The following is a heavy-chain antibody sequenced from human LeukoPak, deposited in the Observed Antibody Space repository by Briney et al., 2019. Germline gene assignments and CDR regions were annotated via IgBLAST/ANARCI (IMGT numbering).Heavy chain of an antibody. J-gene: IGHJ4*02. CDR3: ARGSSIVRY. D-gene: IGHD6-6*01. Sequence: PGGSLRLSCAASGFTFNTYTMNWVRQAPGKGLEWVSSISSSSSYIYYADSVKGRFTISRDNAKNSLYLQMNSLRAEDTAVYYCARGSSIVRYWGQGTLVTVSS. CDR1: GFTFNTYT. CDR2: ISSSSSYI. V-gene: IGHV3-21*01.